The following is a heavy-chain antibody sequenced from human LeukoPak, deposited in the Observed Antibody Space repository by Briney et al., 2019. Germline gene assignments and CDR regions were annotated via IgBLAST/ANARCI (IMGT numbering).Heavy chain of an antibody. Sequence: PSETLSLTCTGSGGSLSSGRDYWRWLRQPAGTGVDGVGRIYTSGSTNYNPSLKRRVTISVDTSKNQFSLKQSSVTPADPAVYYCTREHLPGFAPWGQGTLVPVPP. CDR2: IYTSGST. J-gene: IGHJ5*02. CDR1: GGSLSSGRDY. V-gene: IGHV4-61*02. CDR3: TREHLPGFAP.